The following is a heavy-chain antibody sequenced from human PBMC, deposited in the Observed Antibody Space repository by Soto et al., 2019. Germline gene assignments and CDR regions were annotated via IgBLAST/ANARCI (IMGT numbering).Heavy chain of an antibody. CDR2: IYHSGST. J-gene: IGHJ6*02. V-gene: IGHV4-4*02. D-gene: IGHD1-1*01. Sequence: QVQLQESGPGLVKPSGTLSLTCAVSGGSISSSNWWSWVRQPPGKGLEWIGEIYHSGSTNYNPSLKSRGTISVDKSKSQYSLKLSCVTAADTAVYYCARERARYPYGMDVWGQGTTVTVSS. CDR1: GGSISSSNW. CDR3: ARERARYPYGMDV.